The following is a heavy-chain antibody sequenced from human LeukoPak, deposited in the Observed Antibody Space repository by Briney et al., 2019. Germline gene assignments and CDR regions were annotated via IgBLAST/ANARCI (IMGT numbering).Heavy chain of an antibody. CDR1: GGSISSSSYS. D-gene: IGHD3-3*01. CDR3: ARHRAEQYYDFWSGSYYYFDY. Sequence: SETLSLTCTVSGGSISSSSYSWGWIRQPPGKGLEWIGSIYYSGSTYYNPSLKSRVTISVDTSKNQFSLKLSSVTAADTAVYYCARHRAEQYYDFWSGSYYYFDYWGQGTLVTVSS. J-gene: IGHJ4*02. V-gene: IGHV4-39*01. CDR2: IYYSGST.